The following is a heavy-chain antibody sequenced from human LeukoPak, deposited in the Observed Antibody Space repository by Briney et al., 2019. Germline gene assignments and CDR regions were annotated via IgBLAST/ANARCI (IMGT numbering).Heavy chain of an antibody. V-gene: IGHV3-21*01. Sequence: GGSLRLSCAASGFTFSSYSMNWVRQAPGKGLEWVSSISSRSSYIYYADSVKGRFTISRDNAKNSLYLQMNSLRAEDTAVYYCASSTSSTSEYDYWGQGTLVTVSS. J-gene: IGHJ4*02. CDR2: ISSRSSYI. CDR1: GFTFSSYS. D-gene: IGHD2-2*01. CDR3: ASSTSSTSEYDY.